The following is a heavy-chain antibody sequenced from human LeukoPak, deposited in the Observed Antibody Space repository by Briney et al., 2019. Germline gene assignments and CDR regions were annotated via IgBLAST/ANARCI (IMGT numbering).Heavy chain of an antibody. V-gene: IGHV1-69*05. CDR2: IIPIFGTA. CDR1: GGTFSSYA. J-gene: IGHJ4*02. Sequence: GASVKVSCKASGGTFSSYAISWVRQAPGQGLEWMGGIIPIFGTANYAQKFQGRVTITTDESTSTAYMVLSSLRSEDTAVYYCARAPYSSSSLDYWGQGTLVTVSS. D-gene: IGHD6-6*01. CDR3: ARAPYSSSSLDY.